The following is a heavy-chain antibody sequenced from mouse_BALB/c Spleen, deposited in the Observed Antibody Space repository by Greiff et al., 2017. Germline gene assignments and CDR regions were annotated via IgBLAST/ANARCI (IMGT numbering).Heavy chain of an antibody. CDR1: GFTFSSYA. V-gene: IGHV5-6-5*01. J-gene: IGHJ2*01. Sequence: EVHLVESGGGLVKPGGSLKLSCAASGFTFSSYAMSWVRQTPEKRLEWVATISSGGSTYYPDSVKGRFTISRDNARNILYLQMSSLRSEDTAMYYCAREGAGTWYFDYWGQGTTLTVSS. CDR2: ISSGGST. CDR3: AREGAGTWYFDY. D-gene: IGHD4-1*01.